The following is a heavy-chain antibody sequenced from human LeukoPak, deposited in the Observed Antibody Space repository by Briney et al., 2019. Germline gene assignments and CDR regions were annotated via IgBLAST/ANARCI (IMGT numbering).Heavy chain of an antibody. CDR1: GGSFSGYY. J-gene: IGHJ4*02. Sequence: PSETLSLTCAVYGGSFSGYYWSWIRQPPGKGLEWIGYIYYSGSTNYNPSLKSRVTISVDASKNQFSLKLSSVTAADTAVYYCARYGVVLDYWGQGTLVTVSS. D-gene: IGHD3-3*01. CDR3: ARYGVVLDY. CDR2: IYYSGST. V-gene: IGHV4-59*01.